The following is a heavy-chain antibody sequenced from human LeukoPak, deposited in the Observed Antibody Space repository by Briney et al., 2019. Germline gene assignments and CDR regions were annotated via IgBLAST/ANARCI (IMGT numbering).Heavy chain of an antibody. Sequence: TLSLTCTVSGGSISSSSYYWGWIRQPPGKGLEWIGSIYYSGSTYYNPSLKSRVTISVDTFKNQFSLKLSSVTAADTAVYYCARVRYDSSGPYCFDYWGQGTLVTVSS. V-gene: IGHV4-39*07. CDR1: GGSISSSSYY. J-gene: IGHJ4*02. CDR3: ARVRYDSSGPYCFDY. D-gene: IGHD3-22*01. CDR2: IYYSGST.